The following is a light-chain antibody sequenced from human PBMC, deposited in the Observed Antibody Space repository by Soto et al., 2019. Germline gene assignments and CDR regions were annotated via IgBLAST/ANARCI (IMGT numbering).Light chain of an antibody. J-gene: IGLJ1*01. CDR1: SSDVGSYNL. CDR2: YSS. Sequence: QSALTQPASVSGSPGQSITISCTGTSSDVGSYNLVSWYQQHPGKSPKLIICYSSKRPSGVSNRFSGSKSGNTASLTISGLQAEDEADYYCCSYAGSSTLGVLGTGTKLTVL. V-gene: IGLV2-23*01. CDR3: CSYAGSSTLGV.